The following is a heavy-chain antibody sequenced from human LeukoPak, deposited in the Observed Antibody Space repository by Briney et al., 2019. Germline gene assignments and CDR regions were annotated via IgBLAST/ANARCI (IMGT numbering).Heavy chain of an antibody. Sequence: KVSCKASGYTFTSYDINWVRQATGQGLEWMGIIYPGDSDTRYSPSFQGQVTISADKSISTAYLQWSSLKASDTAMYYCARLVNDAFDIWGQGTMVTVSS. V-gene: IGHV5-51*01. CDR2: IYPGDSDT. CDR3: ARLVNDAFDI. CDR1: GYTFTSYD. J-gene: IGHJ3*02.